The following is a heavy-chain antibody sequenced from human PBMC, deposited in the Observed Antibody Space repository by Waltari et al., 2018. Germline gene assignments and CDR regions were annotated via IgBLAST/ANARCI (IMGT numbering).Heavy chain of an antibody. V-gene: IGHV1-18*01. CDR1: GYTFTSYG. CDR3: ARGDDILTGDHKGLDY. CDR2: ISAYKGDT. D-gene: IGHD3-9*01. J-gene: IGHJ4*02. Sequence: QVQVVQSGAEVKNPGASVRVSCKASGYTFTSYGFSWVRQAPGHGLEWMGWISAYKGDTNYAQKFQGRVTMTTDTSRTTAYMELRSLRSDDTAVYYCARGDDILTGDHKGLDYWGQGTLVSVSS.